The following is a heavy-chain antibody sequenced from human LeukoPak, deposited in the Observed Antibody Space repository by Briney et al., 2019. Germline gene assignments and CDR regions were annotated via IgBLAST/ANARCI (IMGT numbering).Heavy chain of an antibody. CDR1: GFTFSIYA. CDR3: AKDRPNYYGSNGHYYRRDGDY. J-gene: IGHJ4*02. D-gene: IGHD3-22*01. V-gene: IGHV3-23*01. Sequence: QPGGSLRLSCAASGFTFSIYAMSWVRQAPGKGLQWVSSITSSGDGTYHADSVKGRFTISRDNSENMLYLQMNSLRVEDTAVYFCAKDRPNYYGSNGHYYRRDGDYWGQGTLVTVSS. CDR2: ITSSGDGT.